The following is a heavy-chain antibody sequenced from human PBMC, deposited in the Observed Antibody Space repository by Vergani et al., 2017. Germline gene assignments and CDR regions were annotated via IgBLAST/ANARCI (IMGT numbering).Heavy chain of an antibody. CDR3: ARISAVTAIRTYYFDY. Sequence: EVQLVQSGAEVKKPGESLKISCKGSGYSFTSYWIGWVRQMPGKGLEWMGIIYPGDSDTRYSPSFQGQVTFSADKSVNTAYLQWSSLTASDTAMYYCARISAVTAIRTYYFDYWGQGTLVIVSS. V-gene: IGHV5-51*01. CDR1: GYSFTSYW. J-gene: IGHJ4*02. D-gene: IGHD2-21*02. CDR2: IYPGDSDT.